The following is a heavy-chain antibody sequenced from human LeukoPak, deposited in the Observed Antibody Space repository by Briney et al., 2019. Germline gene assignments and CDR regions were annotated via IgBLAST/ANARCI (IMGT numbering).Heavy chain of an antibody. J-gene: IGHJ5*02. Sequence: ASVKVSCKASGGTFTSYDINWVRQATGQGLEWMGWMNPNSGNTGYAQKFQGRVTMTRNTSISTAYMELSSLRSEDTAVYYCAGGDNEPDWFDPWGQGTLVTVSS. CDR2: MNPNSGNT. CDR3: AGGDNEPDWFDP. V-gene: IGHV1-8*01. CDR1: GGTFTSYD. D-gene: IGHD1-1*01.